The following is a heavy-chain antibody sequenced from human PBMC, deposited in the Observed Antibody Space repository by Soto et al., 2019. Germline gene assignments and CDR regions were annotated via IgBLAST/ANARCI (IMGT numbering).Heavy chain of an antibody. CDR3: TTDWCSGTHYARAFDV. D-gene: IGHD1-26*01. CDR1: GFAFKYAR. V-gene: IGHV3-15*01. CDR2: IRSNIDGATT. Sequence: EVLLVESGGGLVKPGGSLRLSCAASGFAFKYARMTWVRQAPGKGLEWVGHIRSNIDGATTAYAAHVKGRFTISRDESKNTVDLQMTSLIAEDTAVYYCTTDWCSGTHYARAFDVWGQGTMVTVSS. J-gene: IGHJ3*01.